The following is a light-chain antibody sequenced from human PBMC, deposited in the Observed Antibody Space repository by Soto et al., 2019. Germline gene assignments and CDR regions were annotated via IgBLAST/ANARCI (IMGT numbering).Light chain of an antibody. CDR1: QSVSSN. V-gene: IGKV3-15*01. Sequence: EIVMAQSPVTLSVSPGERVTLSCRASQSVSSNLAWYQQKPGQAPSLLIYGAFTRATGIPARFRGTGSGTEFTLTISSLQSEDFALYYCQQYNDLLLTFGHGSMV. CDR3: QQYNDLLLT. J-gene: IGKJ2*01. CDR2: GAF.